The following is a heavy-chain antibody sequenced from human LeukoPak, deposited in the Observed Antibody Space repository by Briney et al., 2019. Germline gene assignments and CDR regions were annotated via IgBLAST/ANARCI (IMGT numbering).Heavy chain of an antibody. D-gene: IGHD6-13*01. J-gene: IGHJ4*02. CDR2: TFYSGST. CDR3: ARCLSGSSSWYPAPSHYFDY. Sequence: PSQTLSLTCTVSGGSISSGDYCWSWIRQHPEKGLEWIGYTFYSGSTYYNPSLKSRVTISVDTSKNQFSLKLSSVTAADTAVYYCARCLSGSSSWYPAPSHYFDYWGQGTLVTVSS. CDR1: GGSISSGDYC. V-gene: IGHV4-30-4*01.